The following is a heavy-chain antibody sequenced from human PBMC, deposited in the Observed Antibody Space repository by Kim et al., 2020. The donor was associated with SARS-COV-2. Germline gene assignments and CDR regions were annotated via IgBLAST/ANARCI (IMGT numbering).Heavy chain of an antibody. CDR3: AKAANYYYGSGSYYYFDY. J-gene: IGHJ4*02. D-gene: IGHD3-10*01. V-gene: IGHV3-23*01. Sequence: GGSLRLSCAASGFTFSSYAMSWVRQAPGKGLEWVSAISGSGGSTYYADSVKGRFTISRDNSKNTLYLQMNSLRAEDTAVYYCAKAANYYYGSGSYYYFDYWGQGTLVTVSS. CDR1: GFTFSSYA. CDR2: ISGSGGST.